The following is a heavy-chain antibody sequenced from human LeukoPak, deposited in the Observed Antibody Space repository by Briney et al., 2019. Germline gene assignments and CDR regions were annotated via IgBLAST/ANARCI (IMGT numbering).Heavy chain of an antibody. Sequence: PGGSLRLSCAASGFTFSSYSMNWVRQAPGKGLEWVSSISSSSSYIYYADSVKGRFTISRDNAKNSLYLQMNSLRAEDTAVYYCAREPSYYDSSGSPNAFDIWGQGTMVTVSS. CDR2: ISSSSSYI. D-gene: IGHD3-22*01. CDR1: GFTFSSYS. J-gene: IGHJ3*02. V-gene: IGHV3-21*01. CDR3: AREPSYYDSSGSPNAFDI.